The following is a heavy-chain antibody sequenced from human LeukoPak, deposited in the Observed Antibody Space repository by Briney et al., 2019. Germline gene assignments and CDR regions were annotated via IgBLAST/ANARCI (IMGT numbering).Heavy chain of an antibody. D-gene: IGHD1-26*01. Sequence: NPGGSLRLSCAASGFSFSDFYMYWIRQAPGMGLEWISYIGTRSNPIYYADSVKGRFTISRDDAKNSLYLQMNSLRDEDTAVYFCAREARGSGRDFDYWGQGILVTVSS. V-gene: IGHV3-11*01. J-gene: IGHJ4*02. CDR2: IGTRSNPI. CDR1: GFSFSDFY. CDR3: AREARGSGRDFDY.